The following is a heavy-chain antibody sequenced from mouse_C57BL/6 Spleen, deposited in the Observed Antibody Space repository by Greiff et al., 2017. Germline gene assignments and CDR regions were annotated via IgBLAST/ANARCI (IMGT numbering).Heavy chain of an antibody. V-gene: IGHV1-18*01. CDR1: GYTFTDYN. J-gene: IGHJ1*03. CDR3: AREGSDYYGSSYGYFDV. Sequence: VQLQQSGPELVKPGASVKIPCKASGYTFTDYNMDWVKQSHGKSLEWIGDINPNNGGTIYNQKFKGKATLTVDKSSSTAYMELRSLTSEDTAVYYCAREGSDYYGSSYGYFDVWGTGTTVTVSS. D-gene: IGHD1-1*01. CDR2: INPNNGGT.